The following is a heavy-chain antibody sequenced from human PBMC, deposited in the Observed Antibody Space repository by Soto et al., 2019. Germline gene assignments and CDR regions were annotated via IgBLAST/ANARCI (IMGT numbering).Heavy chain of an antibody. CDR1: GGSISSGDYY. D-gene: IGHD4-17*01. J-gene: IGHJ6*02. Sequence: QVQLQESGPGLVKPSQTLSLTCTVSGGSISSGDYYWSWIRQPPGKGLEWIGYIYYSGSTYYNPSLKSRVTISVDTSKNQFSLKLSSVTAADTAVYYCARLLPGSPTVTIRYYYYYGMDVWGQGTTVTVSS. CDR3: ARLLPGSPTVTIRYYYYYGMDV. V-gene: IGHV4-30-4*01. CDR2: IYYSGST.